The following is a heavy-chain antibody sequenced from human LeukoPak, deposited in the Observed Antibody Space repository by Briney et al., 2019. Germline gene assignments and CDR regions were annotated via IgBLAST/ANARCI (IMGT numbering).Heavy chain of an antibody. Sequence: SETLSLSCAVYVGSFSNYYWTWIRQTPGMGLEWIGEVNESGGTNINPSLRGRVTISVDTSKNQFSLKLSSVTAADTAVYYCAYIAAAGTTDYWGQGTLVTVSS. V-gene: IGHV4-34*01. CDR3: AYIAAAGTTDY. CDR1: VGSFSNYY. J-gene: IGHJ4*02. CDR2: VNESGGT. D-gene: IGHD6-13*01.